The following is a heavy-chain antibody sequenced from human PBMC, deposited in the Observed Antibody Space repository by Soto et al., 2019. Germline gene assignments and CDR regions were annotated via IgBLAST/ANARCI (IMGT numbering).Heavy chain of an antibody. CDR3: ARASVRICSSTSCYTQPRGMDV. CDR1: AFTFSSYW. CDR2: IDADGSST. V-gene: IGHV3-74*01. D-gene: IGHD2-2*02. J-gene: IGHJ6*02. Sequence: HLGGSLRLSCAASAFTFSSYWMHWVRQAPGKGLVWVSRIDADGSSTSYADSVKGRFTISRDNAKNTLYLQMTSLRDEDTAVYYCARASVRICSSTSCYTQPRGMDVWGQGTTVTVSS.